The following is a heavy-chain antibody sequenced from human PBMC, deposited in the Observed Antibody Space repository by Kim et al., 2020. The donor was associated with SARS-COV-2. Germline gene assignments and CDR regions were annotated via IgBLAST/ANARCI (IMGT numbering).Heavy chain of an antibody. J-gene: IGHJ6*02. Sequence: GGSLRLSCAASGFMFDTYWMSWVRQAPGKGLEWVANINQDGSTRHYVDSVKGRFTISRDNVERSLYLQMYNLRADDTAVYYCGRDMDVWGQGTTVTASS. CDR3: GRDMDV. CDR2: INQDGSTR. V-gene: IGHV3-7*03. CDR1: GFMFDTYW.